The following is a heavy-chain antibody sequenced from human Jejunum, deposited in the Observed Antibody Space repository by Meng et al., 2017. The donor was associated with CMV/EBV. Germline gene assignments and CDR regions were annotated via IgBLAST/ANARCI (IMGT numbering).Heavy chain of an antibody. V-gene: IGHV3-23*03. J-gene: IGHJ6*02. CDR2: IFSSGNSVTST. D-gene: IGHD2-2*01. CDR3: AKDRGSIVLVPAAMGRRRYYSDGMDV. Sequence: APGKGLGWCSVIFSSGNSVTSTYYADSVKGRFTISRDIPENTLYLQMNSLRDEDTAVYYCAKDRGSIVLVPAAMGRRRYYSDGMDVWGQGTTVTVSS.